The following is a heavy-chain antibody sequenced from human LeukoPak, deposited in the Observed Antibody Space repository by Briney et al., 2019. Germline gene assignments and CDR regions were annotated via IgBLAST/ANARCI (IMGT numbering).Heavy chain of an antibody. J-gene: IGHJ4*02. Sequence: SETLSLTCTVSGGSISSYYWSWIRQPAGKGLEWIGRIYTSGSTNYNPSLKSRVTMSVDTSKNQFSLKLSSVTAADTAVYYCARRLAYCGGDCYGRYVNYFDYWGQGTLVTVSS. CDR2: IYTSGST. CDR1: GGSISSYY. D-gene: IGHD2-21*02. CDR3: ARRLAYCGGDCYGRYVNYFDY. V-gene: IGHV4-4*07.